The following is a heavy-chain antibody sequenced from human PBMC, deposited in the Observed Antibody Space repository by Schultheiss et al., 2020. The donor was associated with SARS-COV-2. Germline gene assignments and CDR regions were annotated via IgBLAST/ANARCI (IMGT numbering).Heavy chain of an antibody. CDR1: GFTFSSYA. CDR2: ISGSGGST. Sequence: GESLKISCAASGFTFSSYAMSWVRQAPGKGLEWVSAISGSGGSTYYADSVKGRFTISRDNSKNTLYLQMNSLRAEDTAVYYCAKLREWLDSDYWGQGTLVTVSS. V-gene: IGHV3-23*01. J-gene: IGHJ4*02. CDR3: AKLREWLDSDY. D-gene: IGHD6-19*01.